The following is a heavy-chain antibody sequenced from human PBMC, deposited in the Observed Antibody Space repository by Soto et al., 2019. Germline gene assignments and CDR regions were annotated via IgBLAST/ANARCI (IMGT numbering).Heavy chain of an antibody. CDR2: IYSGGST. D-gene: IGHD2-15*01. CDR1: GFTVSSNY. J-gene: IGHJ5*02. Sequence: EVQLVESGGGLIQPGGSLRLSCAASGFTVSSNYMSWVRQAPGKGLEWVSVIYSGGSTYYADSVKGRFTISRDNSKNTLYLQMNSRRAEETAVYYCARSLSSYCSGGSCYSFWFDPWGQGTLVTVSS. V-gene: IGHV3-53*01. CDR3: ARSLSSYCSGGSCYSFWFDP.